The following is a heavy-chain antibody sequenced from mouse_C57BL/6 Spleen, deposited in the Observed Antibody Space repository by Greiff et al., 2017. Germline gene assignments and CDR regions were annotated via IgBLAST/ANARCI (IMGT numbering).Heavy chain of an antibody. CDR1: GYTFTSYW. Sequence: QVQLQQPGAELVMPGASVKLSCKASGYTFTSYWMHWVKQRPGQGLEWIGEIDPSDSYTNYNQKFKGKSTLTVDKSSSTAYMQLSSLTSEDSAVYYCARSGPFPQTFDYWGQGTTLTVSS. D-gene: IGHD3-1*01. CDR2: IDPSDSYT. J-gene: IGHJ2*01. CDR3: ARSGPFPQTFDY. V-gene: IGHV1-69*01.